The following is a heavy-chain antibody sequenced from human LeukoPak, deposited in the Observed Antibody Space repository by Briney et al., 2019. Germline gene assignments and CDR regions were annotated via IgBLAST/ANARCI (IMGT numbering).Heavy chain of an antibody. D-gene: IGHD3/OR15-3a*01. CDR2: IDWDDDK. V-gene: IGHV2-70*11. Sequence: KSGPTLVNPTQTLTLTCTFSGFSLSTSGMCVSWIRQPPGRALEWLARIDWDDDKKYNTSLKTRLTISKDTSKSQVVLTMTNMDPVDTATYYCARIWTVFRGHAFDIWGQGTMVTVSS. CDR1: GFSLSTSGMC. J-gene: IGHJ3*02. CDR3: ARIWTVFRGHAFDI.